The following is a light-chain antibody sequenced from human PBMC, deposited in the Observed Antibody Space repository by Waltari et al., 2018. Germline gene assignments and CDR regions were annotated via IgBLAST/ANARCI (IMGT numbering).Light chain of an antibody. V-gene: IGKV1-39*01. Sequence: QMTQSPSSLSASVWDRVTITCRASQSISTYLNWYQQKPGKAPNLLIYAASSLQSGVPSRFSGSGSGTDFTLTISSLQPEDFATYYCQQSYSPLTFGGGTKVEIK. J-gene: IGKJ4*01. CDR2: AAS. CDR3: QQSYSPLT. CDR1: QSISTY.